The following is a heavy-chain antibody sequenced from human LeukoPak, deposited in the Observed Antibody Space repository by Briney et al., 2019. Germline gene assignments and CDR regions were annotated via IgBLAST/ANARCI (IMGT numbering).Heavy chain of an antibody. V-gene: IGHV3-23*01. CDR3: AGGSITVSGARNSLDC. CDR1: GFTFTDYA. D-gene: IGHD6-19*01. CDR2: ISAGGGNS. Sequence: PGGSLRLSCAASGFTFTDYAMTWVRRVPGKGLEWVSTISAGGGNSYYADSVMGHFTISRDTSKNTLVLQMNSLRDEDAAVYYCAGGSITVSGARNSLDCWGQGTLVTVSS. J-gene: IGHJ4*02.